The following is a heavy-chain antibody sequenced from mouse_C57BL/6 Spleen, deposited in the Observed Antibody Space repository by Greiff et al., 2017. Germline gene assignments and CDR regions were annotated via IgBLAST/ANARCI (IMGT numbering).Heavy chain of an antibody. CDR3: ARRGGTEGFDY. V-gene: IGHV1-42*01. D-gene: IGHD3-3*01. CDR1: GYSFPGYY. Sequence: EVQLQQSGPELVKPGASVKISCKASGYSFPGYYMNWVKQSPDKSLGWIGEINPSTGGTTSNQKFKAKATLTVDKSSGTAYMQLKSLTSEDSAVYYCARRGGTEGFDYWGQGTTLTVSS. J-gene: IGHJ2*01. CDR2: INPSTGGT.